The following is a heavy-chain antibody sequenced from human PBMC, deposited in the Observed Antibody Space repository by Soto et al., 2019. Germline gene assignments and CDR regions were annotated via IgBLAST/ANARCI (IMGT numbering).Heavy chain of an antibody. V-gene: IGHV5-51*01. D-gene: IGHD5-12*01. CDR3: ARLSGYASDYYYGIDG. CDR1: AQSSSTNW. CDR2: IYPGDSDT. Sequence: PXDSLTITFTASAQSSSTNWTVLMRQMPGKGLESMGIIYPGDSDTRYTPSFQGQVTFSADRSISTAYLQWTSLKASDTAIYYCARLSGYASDYYYGIDGWGQGTKV. J-gene: IGHJ6*02.